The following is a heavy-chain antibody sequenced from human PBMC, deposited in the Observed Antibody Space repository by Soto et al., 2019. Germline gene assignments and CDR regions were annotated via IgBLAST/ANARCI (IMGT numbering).Heavy chain of an antibody. Sequence: SETLSLTCSVSGDSISSVAHYWAWIRQPPGKGLEWIGSLYYTGSTYYNPSLKSRAAISIDTSKNQFSLNLRSTTAADTAVYYCARFIAAAGYYYYGMDVWGQGTTVTVSS. D-gene: IGHD6-13*01. J-gene: IGHJ6*02. CDR2: LYYTGST. CDR3: ARFIAAAGYYYYGMDV. CDR1: GDSISSVAHY. V-gene: IGHV4-39*01.